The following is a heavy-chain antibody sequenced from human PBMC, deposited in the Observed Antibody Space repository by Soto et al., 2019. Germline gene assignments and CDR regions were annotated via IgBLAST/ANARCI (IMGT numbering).Heavy chain of an antibody. CDR1: GFDFSTYG. CDR2: LGFDGGGR. Sequence: ESGGSVVQPGTSLRLSCAASGFDFSTYGMHWVRQTPGKGLEWVAVLGFDGGGRYYADSVKGRFTISRDNSKNTVYLQIDSLRAEDTAVYYCARSLPGTYGAFDLWGQGTMVTVSS. CDR3: ARSLPGTYGAFDL. D-gene: IGHD1-7*01. J-gene: IGHJ3*01. V-gene: IGHV3-33*01.